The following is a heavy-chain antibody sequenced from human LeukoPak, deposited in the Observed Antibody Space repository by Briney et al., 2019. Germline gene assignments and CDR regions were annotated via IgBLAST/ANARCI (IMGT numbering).Heavy chain of an antibody. CDR1: GDSVRTDSHY. Sequence: SETLSLTCSVSGDSVRTDSHYWSWIRQPPGKGLEWIGYIYYSGSTNYNPSLKSRVTISVDTSKNQFSLKLSSVTAADTAVYYCASSELRGNPPSFDYWGQGTLVTVSS. V-gene: IGHV4-61*01. CDR3: ASSELRGNPPSFDY. J-gene: IGHJ4*02. D-gene: IGHD1-26*01. CDR2: IYYSGST.